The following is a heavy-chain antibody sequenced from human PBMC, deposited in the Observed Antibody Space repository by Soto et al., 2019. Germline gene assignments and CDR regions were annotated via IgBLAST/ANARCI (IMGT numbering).Heavy chain of an antibody. CDR1: GYTFTNYF. Sequence: ASVKVSCKASGYTFTNYFMHWVRQAPGQGLEWMGVINPGTGRANYAQKLQGRVTITGDESTSIHYMELSSLRSEDTAVYYCASQARGANSLHYWGQGTLVTVSS. J-gene: IGHJ4*02. CDR3: ASQARGANSLHY. CDR2: INPGTGRA. V-gene: IGHV1-46*04. D-gene: IGHD1-26*01.